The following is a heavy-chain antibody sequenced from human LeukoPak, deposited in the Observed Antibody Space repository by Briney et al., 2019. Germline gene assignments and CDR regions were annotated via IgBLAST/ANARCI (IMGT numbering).Heavy chain of an antibody. D-gene: IGHD3-22*01. V-gene: IGHV3-7*01. CDR3: ARDYYDKSGYSHDY. CDR2: IKQDGSKK. CDR1: GFIFTDYW. Sequence: GGSLRLSCSASGFIFTDYWMSWVRQGPGKGLEWVADIKQDGSKKYYADFVKGRLTISRDNAKNSLYLQLNSLRAEDTAVYYCARDYYDKSGYSHDYWGQGTMVTVSS. J-gene: IGHJ4*02.